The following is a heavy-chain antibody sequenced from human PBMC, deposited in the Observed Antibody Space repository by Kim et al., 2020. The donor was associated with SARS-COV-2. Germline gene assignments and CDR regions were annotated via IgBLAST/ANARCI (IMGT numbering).Heavy chain of an antibody. V-gene: IGHV1-3*01. J-gene: IGHJ6*03. Sequence: ASVKVSCKASGYTFTSYAMHWVRQAPGQRLEWMGWINAGNGNTKYSQKFQGRVTITRDTSASTAYMELSSLRSEDTAVYYCARGAYSSGYYYNYYDYYMDVWGKGKADTVSS. D-gene: IGHD3-22*01. CDR1: GYTFTSYA. CDR2: INAGNGNT. CDR3: ARGAYSSGYYYNYYDYYMDV.